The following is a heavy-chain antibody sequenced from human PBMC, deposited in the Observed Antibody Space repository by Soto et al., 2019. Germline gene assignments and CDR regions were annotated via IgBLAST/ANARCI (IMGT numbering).Heavy chain of an antibody. Sequence: EVQLVGSGGGLVQPGGSLRLSCAASGFTFSSYGMNWVRQAPGKGLEWVSYISSSSSTIYYADSVKGRFTISRDNAKNSLYLQMNSLRAEDTAVYYCARAIYFSPYYFDFWGQGTLVTVSS. CDR2: ISSSSSTI. CDR1: GFTFSSYG. CDR3: ARAIYFSPYYFDF. J-gene: IGHJ4*02. D-gene: IGHD3-9*01. V-gene: IGHV3-48*01.